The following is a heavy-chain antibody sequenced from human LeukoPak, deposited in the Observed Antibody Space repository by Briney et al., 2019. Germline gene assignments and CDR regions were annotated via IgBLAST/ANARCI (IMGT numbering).Heavy chain of an antibody. V-gene: IGHV3-7*01. CDR3: ARDWVAGVPFDAFDI. CDR2: IKEDGSEK. D-gene: IGHD3-10*01. CDR1: GFTLSNYW. J-gene: IGHJ3*02. Sequence: GGSLRLSCVASGFTLSNYWMSWVRQAPGKGLEWVANIKEDGSEKYYVGSVKGRFTISRDNAKNSLYLHMDSLTAEDTATYYCARDWVAGVPFDAFDIWGQGTMVSVSS.